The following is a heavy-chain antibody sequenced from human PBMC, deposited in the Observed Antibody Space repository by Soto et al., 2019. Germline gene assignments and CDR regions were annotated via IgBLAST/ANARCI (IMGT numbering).Heavy chain of an antibody. V-gene: IGHV4-34*01. Sequence: SETLSLTCAVYGGSFSGYYRSWIRQPPGKGLEWIGEINHSGSTNYNPSLKSRVTISVDTSKNQFSLKLSSVTAADTAVYYCARGEGGYDYPDWFDPWGQGTLVTVS. CDR1: GGSFSGYY. J-gene: IGHJ5*02. CDR2: INHSGST. D-gene: IGHD5-12*01. CDR3: ARGEGGYDYPDWFDP.